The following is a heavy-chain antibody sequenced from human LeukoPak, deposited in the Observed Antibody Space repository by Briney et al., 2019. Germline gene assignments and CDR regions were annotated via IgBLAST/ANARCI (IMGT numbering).Heavy chain of an antibody. CDR3: ARHLGVLMVYAIARKDY. J-gene: IGHJ4*02. CDR2: IYQSGST. D-gene: IGHD2-8*01. Sequence: SETLSLTCAVSGYSISSGYYWVWIRQPPGKGLEWNGSIYQSGSTYYNPPLKSRATISVDQSKNQFSLKLSSVTAADTAGYYCARHLGVLMVYAIARKDYWGRGTLVNGSS. CDR1: GYSISSGYY. V-gene: IGHV4-38-2*01.